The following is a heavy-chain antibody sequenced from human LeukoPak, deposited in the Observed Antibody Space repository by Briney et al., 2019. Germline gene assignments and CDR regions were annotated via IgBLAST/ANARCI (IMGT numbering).Heavy chain of an antibody. V-gene: IGHV3-23*01. CDR2: ISGSGDNT. D-gene: IGHD3/OR15-3a*01. Sequence: GGSLRLSCAASGFTFSSQSMTWVRQAPGKGLEWVSGISGSGDNTYYGNSVKGRFTISRDNSKSTMYLQMNSLRVEDTAVYYCVKWTGYGMNWGQGNLVTVSS. CDR1: GFTFSSQS. J-gene: IGHJ4*02. CDR3: VKWTGYGMN.